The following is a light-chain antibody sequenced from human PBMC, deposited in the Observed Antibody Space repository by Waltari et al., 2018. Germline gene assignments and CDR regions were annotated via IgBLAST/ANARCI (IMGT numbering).Light chain of an antibody. CDR2: DVN. V-gene: IGLV2-11*01. Sequence: QAALTQPPSVSGSPGQSVTISCTGTSSDIGGYNYVSWYRQHPGKAPKLLIYDVNKRPSGVSDRFSGSKSGDSAALTISSLQAEDEADYYCSSYAGTNTIIFGGGTRLTVL. J-gene: IGLJ2*01. CDR3: SSYAGTNTII. CDR1: SSDIGGYNY.